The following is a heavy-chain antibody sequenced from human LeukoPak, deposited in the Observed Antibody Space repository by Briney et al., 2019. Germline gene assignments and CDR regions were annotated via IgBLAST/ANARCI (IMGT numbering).Heavy chain of an antibody. D-gene: IGHD3-10*01. J-gene: IGHJ4*02. CDR3: ARSLYGSGSYYFSYYFDY. CDR1: GYSFTNYW. Sequence: GESLKISWKGYGYSFTNYWIGWVRQMPGKGLEWMGIIYPDDSDTRYSPSFQGQVTISADKSISTAYLQWSSLKASDTAMYYCARSLYGSGSYYFSYYFDYWGQGTLVTVSS. CDR2: IYPDDSDT. V-gene: IGHV5-51*01.